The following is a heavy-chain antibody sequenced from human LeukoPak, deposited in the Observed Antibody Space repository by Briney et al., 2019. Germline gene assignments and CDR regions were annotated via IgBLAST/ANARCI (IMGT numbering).Heavy chain of an antibody. J-gene: IGHJ4*02. D-gene: IGHD5-18*01. Sequence: ASVKVSCKASGGTFSSYSIRWVRQAPGQGLEWMGGIIPIFGTANYAQKFQGRVTITADESTSTAYMELSSLRSEDTAVYYCARDQNTAMAHYFDYWGQGTLVTVSS. CDR2: IIPIFGTA. CDR3: ARDQNTAMAHYFDY. V-gene: IGHV1-69*13. CDR1: GGTFSSYS.